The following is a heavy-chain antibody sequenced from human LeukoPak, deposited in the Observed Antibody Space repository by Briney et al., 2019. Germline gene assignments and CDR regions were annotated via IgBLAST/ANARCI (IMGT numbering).Heavy chain of an antibody. J-gene: IGHJ3*02. V-gene: IGHV3-9*03. Sequence: SLRLSYAASGFTFDDYAMHWVRQAPGKGLEWVSGISWNSGSIGYADSVKGRFTISRDNAKNSLYLQMNRLRAEDMALYYCAKAGRLDAFDIWGQGTMVTVSS. CDR2: ISWNSGSI. CDR3: AKAGRLDAFDI. CDR1: GFTFDDYA. D-gene: IGHD3-3*01.